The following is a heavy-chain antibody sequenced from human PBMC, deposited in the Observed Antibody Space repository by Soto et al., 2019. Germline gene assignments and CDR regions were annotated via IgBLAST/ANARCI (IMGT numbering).Heavy chain of an antibody. CDR1: GDFIRGNSCR. D-gene: IGHD1-26*01. J-gene: IGHJ4*01. CDR3: SSVSAGWSASCNSFNN. Sequence: SDTLSVRSTVAGDFIRGNSCRCSWIRPTPGTGLECIGSVYYSGSTYYIPSLKSRVTIFVDTAKNQFSMKLSSMTAADQAAYQCSSVSAGWSASCNSFNNWGLESLVTFSS. V-gene: IGHV4-39*01. CDR2: VYYSGST.